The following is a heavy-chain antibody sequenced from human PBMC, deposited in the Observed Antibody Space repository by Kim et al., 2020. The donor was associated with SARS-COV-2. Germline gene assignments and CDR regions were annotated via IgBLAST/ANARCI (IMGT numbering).Heavy chain of an antibody. V-gene: IGHV5-51*01. Sequence: RYTPSFRGQVHISAAKSTTTAYLQWSSLKASDTAMYYCARSAGPYDYYFDYWGQGTLVTVSS. D-gene: IGHD3-16*01. J-gene: IGHJ4*02. CDR3: ARSAGPYDYYFDY.